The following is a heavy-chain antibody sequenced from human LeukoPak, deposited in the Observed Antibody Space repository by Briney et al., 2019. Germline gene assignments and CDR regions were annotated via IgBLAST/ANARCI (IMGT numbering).Heavy chain of an antibody. D-gene: IGHD1-26*01. J-gene: IGHJ4*02. CDR2: INHSGST. CDR1: GGSFSGYY. V-gene: IGHV4-34*01. Sequence: SETLSLTCAVYGGSFSGYYWSWLRQPPGKGLEWIGEINHSGSTNYNPSLKSRVTISVDTSKNQFSLKLSSVTAADTAVYYCARAWSYNLDVDYCGQGTLVTVSS. CDR3: ARAWSYNLDVDY.